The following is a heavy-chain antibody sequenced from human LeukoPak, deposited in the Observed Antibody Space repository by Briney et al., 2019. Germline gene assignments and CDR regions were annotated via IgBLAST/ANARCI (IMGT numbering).Heavy chain of an antibody. CDR1: GFPLSSYA. V-gene: IGHV3-23*01. D-gene: IGHD2-15*01. CDR2: TSSSDAGT. CDR3: ALSVVAATPVY. J-gene: IGHJ4*02. Sequence: PGGSLRLSCAVSGFPLSSYAMSWVRQAPGKGLEWVSATSSSDAGTYYADSVRGRFTISRDNSKNTLYLQMNSLRAEDTAVYYCALSVVAATPVYWGQGTLVTVSS.